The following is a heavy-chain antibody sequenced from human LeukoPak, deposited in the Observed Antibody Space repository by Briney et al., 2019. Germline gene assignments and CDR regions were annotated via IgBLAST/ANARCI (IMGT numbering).Heavy chain of an antibody. Sequence: SETLSLTCTVSGGSISSYYWSWIRQPPGKGLEWIGYIYYSGSTNYNPSLKSRVTISVDTSKNQFSLKLSSVTAADTAVYYCALYYYDSSGYYYNYWGQGTLVTVSS. D-gene: IGHD3-22*01. CDR2: IYYSGST. CDR1: GGSISSYY. J-gene: IGHJ4*02. CDR3: ALYYYDSSGYYYNY. V-gene: IGHV4-59*01.